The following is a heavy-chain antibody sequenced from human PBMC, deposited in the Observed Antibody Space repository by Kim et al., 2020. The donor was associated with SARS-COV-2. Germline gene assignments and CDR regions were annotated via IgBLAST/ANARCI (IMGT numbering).Heavy chain of an antibody. CDR2: IYPGDSDT. V-gene: IGHV5-51*01. CDR3: ARHATTGYSSGWYSAFDI. D-gene: IGHD6-19*01. CDR1: GYSFTNYW. J-gene: IGHJ3*02. Sequence: GESLKISCKGSGYSFTNYWIGWVRQMPGKGLEWMGIIYPGDSDTRYSPSFQGQVTISADKSISTAYLRWSSLKASDTAMYYCARHATTGYSSGWYSAFDIWGQGTMVTVSS.